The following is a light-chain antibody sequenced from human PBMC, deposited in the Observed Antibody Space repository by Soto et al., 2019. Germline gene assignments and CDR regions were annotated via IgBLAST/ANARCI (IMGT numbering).Light chain of an antibody. CDR1: QDIGNY. CDR2: DAS. Sequence: IQLTQSPSSLSASVGDRVTISCRASQDIGNYLAWYQQKPGEAPKLLIYDASTLQSGVSLRFGGSGSGTEFTLTISSLQPEDFATYYCQQLNKYPVTFGQGTRLEIK. V-gene: IGKV1-9*01. CDR3: QQLNKYPVT. J-gene: IGKJ5*01.